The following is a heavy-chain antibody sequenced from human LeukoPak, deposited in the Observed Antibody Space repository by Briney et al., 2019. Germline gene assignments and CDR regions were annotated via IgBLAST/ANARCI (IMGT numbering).Heavy chain of an antibody. CDR3: AKDIGRYSGSFWEAAFDI. CDR2: ISWNSGSI. J-gene: IGHJ3*02. D-gene: IGHD1-26*01. CDR1: GFTFDDYA. V-gene: IGHV3-9*03. Sequence: PGGSLRLSCAASGFTFDDYAMHWVRQAPGKGLEWVSGISWNSGSIGYADSVKGRFTISRDNAKNSLYLQMNSLRAEDMALYYCAKDIGRYSGSFWEAAFDIWGQGTMVTVSS.